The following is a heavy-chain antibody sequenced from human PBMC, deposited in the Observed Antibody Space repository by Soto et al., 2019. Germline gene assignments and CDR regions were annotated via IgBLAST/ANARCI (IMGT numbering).Heavy chain of an antibody. CDR1: GYTFTSYD. CDR2: MSPNSGNT. Sequence: ASVKVSCKASGYTFTSYDINWVRQATGQGLEWMGWMSPNSGNTGYAQKFQGRVTMTRDTSIGTAYMELSSLTSEDTALYYCARDYGGNSGWFDPWGQGTLVTVSS. V-gene: IGHV1-8*01. D-gene: IGHD2-21*02. CDR3: ARDYGGNSGWFDP. J-gene: IGHJ5*02.